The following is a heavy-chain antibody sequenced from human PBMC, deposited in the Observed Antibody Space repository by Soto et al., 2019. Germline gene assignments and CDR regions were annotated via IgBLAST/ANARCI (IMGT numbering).Heavy chain of an antibody. V-gene: IGHV1-2*04. CDR2: INPNSGGT. Sequence: QVHLVQSGAEVKKPGASVRVSCKASGYSFTGNSMHWVRQAPGQGLEWMGWINPNSGGTNYAQRFRGWVTMTRDTSVSTAYMDLNRLKSDDKAVYYCVIQRSGVAYWGQGTLVTVSS. CDR3: VIQRSGVAY. J-gene: IGHJ4*02. D-gene: IGHD2-15*01. CDR1: GYSFTGNS.